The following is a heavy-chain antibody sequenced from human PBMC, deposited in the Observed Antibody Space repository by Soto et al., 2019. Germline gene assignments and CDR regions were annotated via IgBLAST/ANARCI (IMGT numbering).Heavy chain of an antibody. CDR3: VVAPPRPAYSYGSFEY. D-gene: IGHD5-18*01. CDR2: IYYTGST. V-gene: IGHV4-39*01. Sequence: TSETRSLTCTVSGVSISNSSFYWGWGRQPPGKGLEWMGTIYYTGSTYYNPSLKSRVAISSDTSKHQFSLNLRSVTAADTAVYFCVVAPPRPAYSYGSFEYWGQGTQVPVS. CDR1: GVSISNSSFY. J-gene: IGHJ4*02.